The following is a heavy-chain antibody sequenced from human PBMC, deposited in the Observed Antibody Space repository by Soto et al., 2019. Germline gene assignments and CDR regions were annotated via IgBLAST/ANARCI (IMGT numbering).Heavy chain of an antibody. D-gene: IGHD4-4*01. J-gene: IGHJ5*02. CDR3: ASGGMTAVTHRWFDP. V-gene: IGHV1-69*06. CDR2: FIPFSSTT. Sequence: QVQLVQSGAEVKKPGSSVKVSCKASGGTFSDYPLSWVRQAPGQGLEWMGTFIPFSSTTHYAQNLQGRVTITADKSTRTAYMEMRSLRSEDTAVFYCASGGMTAVTHRWFDPWGQGTLVTVSS. CDR1: GGTFSDYP.